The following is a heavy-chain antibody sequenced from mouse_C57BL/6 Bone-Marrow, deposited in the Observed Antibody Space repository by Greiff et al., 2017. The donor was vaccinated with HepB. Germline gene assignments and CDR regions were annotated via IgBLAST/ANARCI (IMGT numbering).Heavy chain of an antibody. D-gene: IGHD1-1*01. Sequence: VQLQQSGPGLVKPSQSLSLTCSVTGYSITSGYYWNWIRQFPGNKLEWMGYISYDGSNNYNPSLKNRISITRDTSKNQFFLKLNSVTTEDTATYYCARDWSSPYYFDYWGQGTTLTVSS. V-gene: IGHV3-6*01. CDR1: GYSITSGYY. J-gene: IGHJ2*01. CDR2: ISYDGSN. CDR3: ARDWSSPYYFDY.